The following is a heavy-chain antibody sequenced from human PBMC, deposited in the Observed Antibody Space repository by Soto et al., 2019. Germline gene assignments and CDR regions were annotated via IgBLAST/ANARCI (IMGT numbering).Heavy chain of an antibody. D-gene: IGHD3-3*01. CDR2: IYYSGST. Sequence: SETLSLTCTVSGGSISSYYWSWIRQPPGRGLEWIGYIYYSGSTNYNPSLKSRVTISVDTSKNQFSLKLSSVTAADTAVYYCARHEHDSAPDFDYWGQGTLVTVSS. CDR3: ARHEHDSAPDFDY. J-gene: IGHJ4*02. V-gene: IGHV4-59*08. CDR1: GGSISSYY.